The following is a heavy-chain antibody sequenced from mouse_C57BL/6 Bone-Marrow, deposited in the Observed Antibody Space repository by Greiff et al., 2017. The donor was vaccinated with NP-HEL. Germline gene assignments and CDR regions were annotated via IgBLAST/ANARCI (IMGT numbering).Heavy chain of an antibody. D-gene: IGHD2-3*01. CDR1: GYAFTNYL. CDR3: ARREYDGYFFFDY. V-gene: IGHV1-54*01. CDR2: INPGSGGT. J-gene: IGHJ2*01. Sequence: QVQLQQSGAELVRPGTSVKVSCKASGYAFTNYLIEWVKQRPGQGLEWIGVINPGSGGTNYNEKFKGKATLTADKSSSTAYMQLSSLTSEDSAVYFCARREYDGYFFFDYWGQGTTLTVSS.